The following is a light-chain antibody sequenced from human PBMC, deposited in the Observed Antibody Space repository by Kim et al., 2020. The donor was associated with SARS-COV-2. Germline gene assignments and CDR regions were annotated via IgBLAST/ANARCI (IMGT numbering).Light chain of an antibody. J-gene: IGKJ2*01. Sequence: RERATLSCRASQSVSSDYLAWYQQKPGQAPRLLIYGASSRATGIPDRFSGSGSGTDFTLAISRLEPEDFAVYYCQQYGTSPLMYAFGQGTKLEI. V-gene: IGKV3-20*01. CDR3: QQYGTSPLMYA. CDR1: QSVSSDY. CDR2: GAS.